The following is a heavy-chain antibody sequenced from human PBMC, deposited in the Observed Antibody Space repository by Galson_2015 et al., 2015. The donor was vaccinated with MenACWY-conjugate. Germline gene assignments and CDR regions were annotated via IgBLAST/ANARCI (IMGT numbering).Heavy chain of an antibody. CDR3: VKDRWNRYNWNYAFDI. D-gene: IGHD1-7*01. CDR1: GFPFNTYY. Sequence: PLRLSCAASGFPFNTYYINLIRQAPGRGLEWIAYIDRSGAKTHYADSVKGRFNVSRDNAKNSLYLQMNSLRAEDTAVYYCVKDRWNRYNWNYAFDIWGQGTMVTVSS. J-gene: IGHJ3*02. V-gene: IGHV3-11*06. CDR2: IDRSGAKT.